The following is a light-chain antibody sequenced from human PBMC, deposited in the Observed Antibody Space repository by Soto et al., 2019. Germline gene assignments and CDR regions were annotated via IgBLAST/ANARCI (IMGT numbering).Light chain of an antibody. Sequence: DIQMTQSPSTLSASVGDRVTITCRASQSISSWLAWYQQKPGKAPKLLIYDASSLESGVPSRFSGSGYGTEFTLNISSLQPDDFATYYCQQYNSYSWTFGQGTKVDIK. V-gene: IGKV1-5*01. J-gene: IGKJ1*01. CDR2: DAS. CDR1: QSISSW. CDR3: QQYNSYSWT.